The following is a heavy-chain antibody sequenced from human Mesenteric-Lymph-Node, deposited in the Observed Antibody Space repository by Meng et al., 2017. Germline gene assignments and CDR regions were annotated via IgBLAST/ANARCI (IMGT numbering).Heavy chain of an antibody. CDR2: IHHSGSA. D-gene: IGHD2-21*01. J-gene: IGHJ4*02. CDR1: GGSMSSGNYY. V-gene: IGHV4-30-4*01. CDR3: ASFDHIPRRNYFDY. Sequence: QVPLQESGTGLGEPYQTLSLPCTVSGGSMSSGNYYWSLIRQPPGKGLEWIGYIHHSGSAYYNPSLKSRVSISVDTSKNQFSLNLNSMTAADTAVYYCASFDHIPRRNYFDYGGQGTLVPSPQ.